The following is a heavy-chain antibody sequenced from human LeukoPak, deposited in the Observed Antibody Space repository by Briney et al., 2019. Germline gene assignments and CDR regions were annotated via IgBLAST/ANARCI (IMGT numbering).Heavy chain of an antibody. CDR3: ARDDNFQFDS. Sequence: GASVKVSCKASGYTFTAYYMHWVRQAPGQGLEWMGWINPITGATNYAQKFQGRVTMTRDTSINTAYMDLSRLRSGDTALYYCARDDNFQFDSWGQGTLVTVSS. CDR2: INPITGAT. D-gene: IGHD1-1*01. J-gene: IGHJ4*02. CDR1: GYTFTAYY. V-gene: IGHV1-2*02.